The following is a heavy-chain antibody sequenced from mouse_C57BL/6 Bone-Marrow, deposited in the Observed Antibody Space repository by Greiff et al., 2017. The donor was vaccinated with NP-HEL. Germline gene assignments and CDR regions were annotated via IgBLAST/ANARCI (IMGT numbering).Heavy chain of an antibody. CDR3: ARCYPSVWYLDV. D-gene: IGHD2-12*01. V-gene: IGHV1-53*01. CDR2: INPRNGGT. J-gene: IGHJ1*03. Sequence: PGQGLEWIGNINPRNGGTNYHEKFKSKATLTVDKSSSTAYMQLSSLPSEDSAVYYCARCYPSVWYLDVWGTGTTVTVSS.